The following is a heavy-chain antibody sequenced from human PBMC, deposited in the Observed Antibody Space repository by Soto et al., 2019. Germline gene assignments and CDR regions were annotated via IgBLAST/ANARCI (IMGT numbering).Heavy chain of an antibody. CDR3: ASGLVTTLHY. CDR2: IYHSGST. D-gene: IGHD4-17*01. V-gene: IGHV4-30-2*01. CDR1: VGSISSGGYS. J-gene: IGHJ4*02. Sequence: PSETLSLTCAVSVGSISSGGYSWXXSRQPPGXGXEWIGYIYHSGSTYYNPSLKSRVTISVDRSKNQFSLKLSSVTAADTAVYYCASGLVTTLHYWGQGTLVTVSS.